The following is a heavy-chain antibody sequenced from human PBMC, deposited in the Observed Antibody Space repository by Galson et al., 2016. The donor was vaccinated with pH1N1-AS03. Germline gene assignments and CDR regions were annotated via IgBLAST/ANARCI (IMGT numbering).Heavy chain of an antibody. Sequence: SETLSLTCSVSDGSIRSYFWSWIRQAPGKRLEWIGNILHGGSTKYNPTLKSRVTMSTDPFKNQISLRLNSVIAAGTAVYYCAGDPSWFGEEQYYFDYWSQGKMVTVSS. D-gene: IGHD3-10*01. CDR2: ILHGGST. V-gene: IGHV4-59*01. CDR1: DGSIRSYF. J-gene: IGHJ4*02. CDR3: AGDPSWFGEEQYYFDY.